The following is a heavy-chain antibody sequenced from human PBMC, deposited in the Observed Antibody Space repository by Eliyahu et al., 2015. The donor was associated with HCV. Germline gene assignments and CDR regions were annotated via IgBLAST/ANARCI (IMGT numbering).Heavy chain of an antibody. J-gene: IGHJ4*02. Sequence: QVQLVESGGGVVQPGGSLRLSCATSGYXFMNYGIHWVRQAPDKGLGWVAITWAGTGDTYYGDSVRGRFTISRDSSKNTVLLQMNSLRAEDTAVYHCARDDDTSGHFGIFHYWGQGTLVTVSS. CDR2: TWAGTGDT. D-gene: IGHD3-22*01. CDR3: ARDDDTSGHFGIFHY. V-gene: IGHV3-33*01. CDR1: GYXFMNYG.